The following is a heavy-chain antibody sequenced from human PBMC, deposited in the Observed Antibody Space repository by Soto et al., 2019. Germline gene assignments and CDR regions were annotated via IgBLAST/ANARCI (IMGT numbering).Heavy chain of an antibody. Sequence: EVQLVESGGGLVQPGGSLRLSCAASGFTFSDSPIHWVRQASGKGLEWVGRIKTKADTYATAYGASAKGRFTISRDDSKNTAYLQMNSLKTEDTAVYDCTRGVWCGRNYGLDVWGQGTTVTVSS. CDR1: GFTFSDSP. V-gene: IGHV3-73*02. J-gene: IGHJ6*02. CDR2: IKTKADTYAT. CDR3: TRGVWCGRNYGLDV. D-gene: IGHD2-21*01.